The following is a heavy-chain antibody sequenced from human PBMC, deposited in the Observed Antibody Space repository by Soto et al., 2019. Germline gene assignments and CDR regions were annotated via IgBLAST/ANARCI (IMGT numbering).Heavy chain of an antibody. J-gene: IGHJ6*02. Sequence: WGSLRLSCAASGFTFSNAWMSWVRQAPGKGLEWVGRIKSKTDGGTTDYAAPVKGRFTISRDDSKNTLYLQMNSLKTEDTAVYYCNTFLDIVVVVAAPSYGMDVWGQGTTVTVSS. V-gene: IGHV3-15*01. CDR2: IKSKTDGGTT. CDR3: NTFLDIVVVVAAPSYGMDV. D-gene: IGHD2-15*01. CDR1: GFTFSNAW.